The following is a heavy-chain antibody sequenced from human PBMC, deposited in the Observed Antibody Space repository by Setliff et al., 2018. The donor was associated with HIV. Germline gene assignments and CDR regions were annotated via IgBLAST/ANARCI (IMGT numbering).Heavy chain of an antibody. Sequence: PGGSLRLSCAASGFTFSNYAMNWVRQAPGKGLEWVSYISSSGTTIYYTDSVTGRFSISRDNAKNSLYLQMNSLTAEDTAVYYCARDVSWRVRTYIDYWGQGALVTGS. CDR2: ISSSGTTI. CDR3: ARDVSWRVRTYIDY. V-gene: IGHV3-48*03. CDR1: GFTFSNYA. D-gene: IGHD3-3*01. J-gene: IGHJ4*02.